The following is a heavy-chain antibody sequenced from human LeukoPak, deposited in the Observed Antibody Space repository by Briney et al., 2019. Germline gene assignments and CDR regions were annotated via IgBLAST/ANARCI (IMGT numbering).Heavy chain of an antibody. V-gene: IGHV3-23*01. CDR3: AKKRGRFGELLDSIDY. D-gene: IGHD3-10*01. Sequence: PGGSLRLSCAASGFTFSSYAMSWVRQAPGKGLEWVSAISGSGGSTYYADSVKGRFTISRDYSKNTLYLQMNTLRVEDTAVYYCAKKRGRFGELLDSIDYWGKGTLVTVSS. J-gene: IGHJ4*02. CDR1: GFTFSSYA. CDR2: ISGSGGST.